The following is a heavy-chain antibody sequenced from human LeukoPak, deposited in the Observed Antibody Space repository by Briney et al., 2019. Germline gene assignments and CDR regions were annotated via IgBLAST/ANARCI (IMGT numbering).Heavy chain of an antibody. CDR1: GFTFSVYG. J-gene: IGHJ6*03. CDR2: VSYDGSDK. D-gene: IGHD3-10*01. Sequence: TGGSLRLSCAASGFTFSVYGMHWVRQAPGKGLEWVAVVSYDGSDKYYSDSVEGRFSISRDNSKNTVYLQMSSLRAEDTAVYFCAKDWNYYGTSVPVYYYYMEVWGKGTTVTVSS. V-gene: IGHV3-30*18. CDR3: AKDWNYYGTSVPVYYYYMEV.